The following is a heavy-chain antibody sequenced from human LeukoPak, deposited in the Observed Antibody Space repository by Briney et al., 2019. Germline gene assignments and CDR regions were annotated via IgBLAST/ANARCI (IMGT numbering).Heavy chain of an antibody. J-gene: IGHJ6*02. D-gene: IGHD1-1*01. CDR3: ARVEATGTEGGDYYYGMDV. CDR2: INSVGSST. V-gene: IGHV3-74*01. CDR1: GFTFSNYC. Sequence: GGSLRLSCAASGFTFSNYCMHWVRQVPGKGLVWVSRINSVGSSTSYAESVEGRFTISRDNAKNTLYLQMNSLRAEDTAVYYCARVEATGTEGGDYYYGMDVWGQGTTVTVSS.